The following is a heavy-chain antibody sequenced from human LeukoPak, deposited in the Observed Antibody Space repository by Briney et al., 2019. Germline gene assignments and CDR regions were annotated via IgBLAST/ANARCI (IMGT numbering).Heavy chain of an antibody. CDR1: GFTFSSYG. V-gene: IGHV1-2*02. CDR3: ARARAAAGIRVDY. Sequence: GGSLRLSCAASGFTFSSYGMHWVRQAPGQGLEWMGWINPNSGGTNYAQKFQGRVTMTRDTSISTAYMELSRLRSDDTAVYYCARARAAAGIRVDYWGQGTLVTVSS. J-gene: IGHJ4*02. CDR2: INPNSGGT. D-gene: IGHD6-13*01.